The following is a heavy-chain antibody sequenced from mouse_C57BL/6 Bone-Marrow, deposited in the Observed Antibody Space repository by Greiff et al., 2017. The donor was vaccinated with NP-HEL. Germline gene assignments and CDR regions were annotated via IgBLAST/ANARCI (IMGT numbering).Heavy chain of an antibody. CDR2: IDPETGGT. Sequence: VQLQQSGAELVRPGASVTLSCKASGYTFTDYEMHWVKQTPVHGLAWIGAIDPETGGTAYNQKFKGKAILTADKSSSTAYMERRSLTSEDSAVYYCTRGDYYGPYYFDYWGQGTTLTVSS. J-gene: IGHJ2*01. CDR3: TRGDYYGPYYFDY. V-gene: IGHV1-15*01. CDR1: GYTFTDYE. D-gene: IGHD1-1*01.